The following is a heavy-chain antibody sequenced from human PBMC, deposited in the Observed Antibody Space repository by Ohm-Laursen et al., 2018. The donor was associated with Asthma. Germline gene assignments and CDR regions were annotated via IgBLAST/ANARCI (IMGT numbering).Heavy chain of an antibody. V-gene: IGHV3-30-3*01. J-gene: IGHJ4*02. Sequence: SLRLSCAAPGFTFSSYSMHWVRRAPDKGLEWVAVISYDGSNQYYADSVKGRFTISRDNSKNTLYLQMNSLRPDDTAVYYCARDVMEWYLPAFDFWGQGTLVTVSS. CDR2: ISYDGSNQ. CDR1: GFTFSSYS. D-gene: IGHD3-3*01. CDR3: ARDVMEWYLPAFDF.